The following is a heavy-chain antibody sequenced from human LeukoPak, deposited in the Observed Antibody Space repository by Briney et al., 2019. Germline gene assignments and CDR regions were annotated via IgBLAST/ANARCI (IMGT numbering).Heavy chain of an antibody. J-gene: IGHJ3*02. D-gene: IGHD6-19*01. V-gene: IGHV4-59*11. CDR2: IHYSGST. CDR1: GGSISSHY. CDR3: ARGVHIAVAGTYAFDI. Sequence: SETLSLTCTVSGGSISSHYWSWIRQPPGKRLEWIGYIHYSGSTNYNPSLKSRITISVDTSKTQFSLKLSSVTAADTAVYYCARGVHIAVAGTYAFDIWGQGTMVTVSS.